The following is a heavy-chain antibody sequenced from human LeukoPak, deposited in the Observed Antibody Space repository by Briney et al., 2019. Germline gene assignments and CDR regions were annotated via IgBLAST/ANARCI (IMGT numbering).Heavy chain of an antibody. CDR1: GFTFSSYA. D-gene: IGHD2-2*02. Sequence: GGSLILSCAASGFTFSSYAMSWVRQAPGKGLEWVSGFSGGGGSPDYADSVKGRFTISRDNSKNTLYLQMNSLRAEDTAIYYCAKGKVVPATIYDYWGQGTLVTVSS. CDR2: FSGGGGSP. CDR3: AKGKVVPATIYDY. V-gene: IGHV3-23*01. J-gene: IGHJ4*02.